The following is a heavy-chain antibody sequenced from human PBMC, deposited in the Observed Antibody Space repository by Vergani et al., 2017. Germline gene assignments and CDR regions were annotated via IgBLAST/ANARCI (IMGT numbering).Heavy chain of an antibody. CDR2: IYYSGST. Sequence: QVQLQESGPGLVKPSETLSLTCTVSGGSVSSGSSYWSWIRQPPGKGLEWIGYIYYSGSTNYNPSLKSRVTISVDTSKNQFSLKLSSVTAADTAVYYCARVGIDSSGYLFDYWGQGTLVTVSS. D-gene: IGHD3-22*01. CDR1: GGSVSSGSSY. J-gene: IGHJ4*02. V-gene: IGHV4-61*01. CDR3: ARVGIDSSGYLFDY.